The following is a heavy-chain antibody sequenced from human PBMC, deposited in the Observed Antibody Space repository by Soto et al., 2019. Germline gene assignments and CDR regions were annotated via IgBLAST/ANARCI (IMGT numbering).Heavy chain of an antibody. CDR3: ARDEHCTNGVCYTGKSDY. J-gene: IGHJ4*02. V-gene: IGHV1-18*01. CDR2: ISAYNGNT. D-gene: IGHD2-8*01. Sequence: ALMNVYCKASGYTFTSFGIRLVRKDPREGIEWMGWISAYNGNTNYAQKLQGRVTMTTDTSTSTAYMELRSLRAEDTAVYYCARDEHCTNGVCYTGKSDYWGQGTLVTVS. CDR1: GYTFTSFG.